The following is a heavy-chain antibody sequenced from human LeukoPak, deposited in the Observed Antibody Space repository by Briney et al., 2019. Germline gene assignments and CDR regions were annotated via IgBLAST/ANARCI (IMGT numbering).Heavy chain of an antibody. D-gene: IGHD2-15*01. Sequence: WASVKVSCKASGYTFTGYYMHWVRQAPGQGLEWMGWINANSGGTNYAQKFQGRVTMTRDTSISTAYMELSRLRSDDTAVYYCARGRGYCSGGSCYALDVWGKGTTVTISS. V-gene: IGHV1-2*02. CDR3: ARGRGYCSGGSCYALDV. J-gene: IGHJ6*04. CDR2: INANSGGT. CDR1: GYTFTGYY.